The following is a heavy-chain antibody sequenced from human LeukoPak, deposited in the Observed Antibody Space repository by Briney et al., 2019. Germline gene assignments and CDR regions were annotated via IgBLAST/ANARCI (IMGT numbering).Heavy chain of an antibody. Sequence: ASVKVSCKASGYTFTDHYVHWVRQAPGQGLEWMAWINPNSGGTNYAPNFQGRVTMTRDTSISTAYMQLSRLRSDDTAVYYCAREEESCSGGSCHRSFDFWGQGTLVTVSS. D-gene: IGHD2-15*01. J-gene: IGHJ4*02. CDR2: INPNSGGT. V-gene: IGHV1-2*02. CDR1: GYTFTDHY. CDR3: AREEESCSGGSCHRSFDF.